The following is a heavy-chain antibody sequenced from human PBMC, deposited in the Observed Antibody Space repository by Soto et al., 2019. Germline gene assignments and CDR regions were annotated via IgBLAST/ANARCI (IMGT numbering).Heavy chain of an antibody. D-gene: IGHD6-13*01. Sequence: WGSLRLSCAASGFTVSSYSMNWVRQAPGKGLEWVSYISSSSSTIYYADSVKSRITINPDTSKNQISLQLNSVTPEDTAVYYCVRLIGNSWLDYWGQGTLVTVSS. V-gene: IGHV3-48*01. CDR2: ISSSSSTI. CDR1: GFTVSSYS. CDR3: VRLIGNSWLDY. J-gene: IGHJ4*02.